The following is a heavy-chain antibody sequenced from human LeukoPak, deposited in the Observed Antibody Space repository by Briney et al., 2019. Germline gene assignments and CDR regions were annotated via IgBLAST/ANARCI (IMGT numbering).Heavy chain of an antibody. J-gene: IGHJ3*02. Sequence: ASVKVSCMASGYTFTSYAMNWVRQATGQGLEWMGWMNPNSGNTGYAQKFQGRVTMTRNTSISTAYMELSSLRSEDTAVYYCARDEYSSSWYSRNDAFDIWGQGTMVTVSS. CDR2: MNPNSGNT. CDR1: GYTFTSYA. D-gene: IGHD6-13*01. CDR3: ARDEYSSSWYSRNDAFDI. V-gene: IGHV1-8*02.